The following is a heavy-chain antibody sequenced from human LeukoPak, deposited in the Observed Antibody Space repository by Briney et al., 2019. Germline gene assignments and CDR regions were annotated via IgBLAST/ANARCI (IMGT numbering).Heavy chain of an antibody. Sequence: ASVKVSCKASGYTFTDYYMHWVRQAPGQGLEWMGWISAYNGNTNYAQKLQGRVTMTTDTSTSTAYMELRSLRSDDTAVYYCARGGSAAADSYYFDYWGQGTLVTVSS. CDR2: ISAYNGNT. J-gene: IGHJ4*02. D-gene: IGHD6-13*01. V-gene: IGHV1-18*04. CDR3: ARGGSAAADSYYFDY. CDR1: GYTFTDYY.